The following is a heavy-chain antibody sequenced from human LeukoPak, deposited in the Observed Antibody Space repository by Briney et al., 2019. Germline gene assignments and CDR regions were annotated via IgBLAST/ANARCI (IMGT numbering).Heavy chain of an antibody. CDR2: INANTGNP. V-gene: IGHV7-4-1*02. Sequence: ASVKVSCKASGYTFTSYSMNWVRQAPGQGLEYMGWINANTGNPTYAQGFTGRFVFSLDISVSTAYLQISSLKAEDTAVYYCARDFPARDWFFDLWGRGTLVTVSS. J-gene: IGHJ2*01. CDR1: GYTFTSYS. CDR3: ARDFPARDWFFDL.